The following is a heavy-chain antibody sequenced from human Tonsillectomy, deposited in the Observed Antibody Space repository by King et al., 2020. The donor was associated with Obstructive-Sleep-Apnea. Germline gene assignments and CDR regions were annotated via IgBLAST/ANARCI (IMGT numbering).Heavy chain of an antibody. D-gene: IGHD3-3*01. CDR2: ISGSGGST. Sequence: VQLVESGGGLVQPGGSLRLSCAPSGCTFSSYAMSWVRQAPGKGLEWVSAISGSGGSTYYADSVKGRFTISRDNSKNTLYLQMNSLRAEDTAIYYCAKDLWSGYYIGAFDVWGQGTMVTVSS. V-gene: IGHV3-23*04. J-gene: IGHJ3*01. CDR1: GCTFSSYA. CDR3: AKDLWSGYYIGAFDV.